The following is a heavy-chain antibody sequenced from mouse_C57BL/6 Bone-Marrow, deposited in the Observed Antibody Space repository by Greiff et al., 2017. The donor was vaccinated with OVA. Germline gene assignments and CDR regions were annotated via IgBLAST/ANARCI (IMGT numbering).Heavy chain of an antibody. CDR1: GFNIKNTY. CDR2: IDPANGNT. J-gene: IGHJ1*03. CDR3: ARNYGSSYWYFDV. D-gene: IGHD1-1*01. V-gene: IGHV14-3*01. Sequence: EVKLQQSVAELVRPGASVKLSCTASGFNIKNTYMHWVKQRPEQGLEWIGRIDPANGNTKYAPKFQGKATLTADTSSNTAYLQLSSLTSEDTAIYYCARNYGSSYWYFDVWGTGTTVTVSS.